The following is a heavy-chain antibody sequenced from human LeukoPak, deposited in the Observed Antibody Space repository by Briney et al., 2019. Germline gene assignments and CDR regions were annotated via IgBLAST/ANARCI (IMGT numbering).Heavy chain of an antibody. J-gene: IGHJ4*02. CDR1: GGSISRYY. Sequence: PSETLPLTCTVSGGSISRYYWSWIRQPPGKGLEWIGYIYYSGSTNYNPSLKSRVTISVDTSKNQFSLKLSSVTAADTAVYYCARDSGGSYDPAAFDYWGQGTLVTVSS. D-gene: IGHD1-26*01. CDR2: IYYSGST. V-gene: IGHV4-59*01. CDR3: ARDSGGSYDPAAFDY.